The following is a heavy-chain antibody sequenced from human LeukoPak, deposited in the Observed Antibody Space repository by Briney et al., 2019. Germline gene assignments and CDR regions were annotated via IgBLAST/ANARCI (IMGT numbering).Heavy chain of an antibody. J-gene: IGHJ4*02. CDR1: GGTFSSYA. CDR2: IIPIFGTA. CDR3: ARGYSGSSWTEDY. V-gene: IGHV1-69*13. D-gene: IGHD1-26*01. Sequence: GASVKASCKASGGTFSSYAISWVRQAPGQGLEWMGGIIPIFGTANYAQKFQGRVTITADESTSTAYMELSSLRSEDTAVYYCARGYSGSSWTEDYWGQGTLVTVSS.